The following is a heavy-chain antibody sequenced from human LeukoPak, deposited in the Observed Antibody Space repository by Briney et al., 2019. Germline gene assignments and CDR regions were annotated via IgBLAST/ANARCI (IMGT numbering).Heavy chain of an antibody. CDR1: GYTFTGYY. V-gene: IGHV1-2*06. CDR3: ARDLGRQPDAFDI. CDR2: INPNGGGT. D-gene: IGHD1-1*01. Sequence: ASVKVSCKASGYTFTGYYMHWVRQAPGQGLEWMGRINPNGGGTNYAQKFQGRVTMTRDTSISTAYMELSRLRSEDTAVYYCARDLGRQPDAFDIWGQGTMVTVSS. J-gene: IGHJ3*02.